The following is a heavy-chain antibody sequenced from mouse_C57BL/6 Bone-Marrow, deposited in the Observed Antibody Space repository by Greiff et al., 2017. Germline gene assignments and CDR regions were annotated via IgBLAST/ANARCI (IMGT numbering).Heavy chain of an antibody. J-gene: IGHJ1*03. CDR2: IDPSDSYT. CDR3: ANDGDCWYFDV. V-gene: IGHV1-59*01. D-gene: IGHD2-13*01. CDR1: GYTFTSYW. Sequence: QVQLKQPGAELVRPGTSVKLSCKASGYTFTSYWMHWVKQRPGQGLEWIGVIDPSDSYTNYNQKFKGKATLTVDTSSSTAYMQLSSLTSEDSAVYYWANDGDCWYFDVWGTGTTVTVSS.